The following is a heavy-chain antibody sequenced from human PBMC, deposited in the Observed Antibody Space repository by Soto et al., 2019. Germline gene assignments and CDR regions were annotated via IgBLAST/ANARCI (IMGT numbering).Heavy chain of an antibody. CDR2: IIPILGIA. CDR1: GGTFSSYT. D-gene: IGHD6-13*01. J-gene: IGHJ6*02. CDR3: ARESHPAAAAPSFYYYYGMDV. Sequence: QVQLVQSGAEVKKPGSSVKVSCKASGGTFSSYTISWVRQAPGQGLEWMGRIIPILGIANYAQKFQGRVTITADKSTSTAYMELSSLRSEDTAVYYCARESHPAAAAPSFYYYYGMDVWGQGTTVTVSS. V-gene: IGHV1-69*08.